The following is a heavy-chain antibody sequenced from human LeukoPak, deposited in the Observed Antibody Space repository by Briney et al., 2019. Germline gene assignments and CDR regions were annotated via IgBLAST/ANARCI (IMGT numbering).Heavy chain of an antibody. CDR2: INPDSGGT. D-gene: IGHD3-10*01. CDR3: ARVREYYGSGGWFDP. J-gene: IGHJ5*02. CDR1: GYTFTGYY. V-gene: IGHV1-2*02. Sequence: VASVKVSRKASGYTFTGYYMHWVRQAPGQGLEWMGWINPDSGGTNYAQKFQGRVTMTRDTSISTAYMELSRLRSDDTAVYYCARVREYYGSGGWFDPWGQGTLVTVSS.